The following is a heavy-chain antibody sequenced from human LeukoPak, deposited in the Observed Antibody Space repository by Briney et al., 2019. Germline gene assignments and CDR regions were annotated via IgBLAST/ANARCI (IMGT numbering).Heavy chain of an antibody. Sequence: ASVKVSCKASGYTFTSYGISWVRQAPGQGLEWMGWISAYNGNTNYAQKLQGRVTMTTDTSTSTAYMELRSLRSDDTAVYYCARGEVVVITTALTAAFDIWGQGTMVIVSS. CDR3: ARGEVVVITTALTAAFDI. J-gene: IGHJ3*02. CDR1: GYTFTSYG. V-gene: IGHV1-18*01. D-gene: IGHD3-22*01. CDR2: ISAYNGNT.